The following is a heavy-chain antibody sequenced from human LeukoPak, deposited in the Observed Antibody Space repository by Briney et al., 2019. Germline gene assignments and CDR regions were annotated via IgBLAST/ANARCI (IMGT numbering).Heavy chain of an antibody. CDR2: IKQDGSEK. D-gene: IGHD5-12*01. CDR1: GFTFSSYW. CDR3: AKDSNVDIVAPEDY. J-gene: IGHJ4*02. Sequence: GGSLRLSCAASGFTFSSYWMSWVRQAPGKGLEWVANIKQDGSEKYYVDSVKGRFTISRDNAKNSLYLQMNSLRAEDTALYYCAKDSNVDIVAPEDYWGQGTLVTVSS. V-gene: IGHV3-7*03.